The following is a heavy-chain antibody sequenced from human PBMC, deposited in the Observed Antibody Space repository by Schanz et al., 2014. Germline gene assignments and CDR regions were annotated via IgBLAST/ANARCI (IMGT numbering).Heavy chain of an antibody. CDR1: GFTFFGSFA. V-gene: IGHV3-23*04. CDR3: ASDYNYFETEAP. Sequence: VQLVECGGGLVQPGESLRLSCVASGFTFFGSFAMSWVRQAPGKGLEWVSGMSGSGSTADYADSVKGRFTISRDNANNSLFLRMNSLRAEDTAVYYCASDYNYFETEAPWGQGTLVTVSS. D-gene: IGHD3-16*01. CDR2: MSGSGSTA. J-gene: IGHJ5*02.